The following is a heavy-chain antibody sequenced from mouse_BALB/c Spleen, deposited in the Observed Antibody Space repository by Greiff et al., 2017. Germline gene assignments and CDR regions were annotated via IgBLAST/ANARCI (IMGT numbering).Heavy chain of an antibody. D-gene: IGHD1-1*01. V-gene: IGHV5-17*02. CDR2: ISSGSSTI. J-gene: IGHJ2*01. CDR3: ARNYGSRGYYFDY. CDR1: GFTFSSFG. Sequence: EVQGVESGGGLVQPGGSRKLSCAASGFTFSSFGMHWVRQAPEKGLEWVAYISSGSSTIYYADTVKGRFTISRDNPKNTLFLQMTSLRSEDTAMYYCARNYGSRGYYFDYWGQGTTLTVSS.